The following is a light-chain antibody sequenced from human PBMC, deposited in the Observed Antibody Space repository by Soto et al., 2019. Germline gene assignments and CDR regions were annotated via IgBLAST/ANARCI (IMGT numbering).Light chain of an antibody. CDR3: LQDYNYPWT. J-gene: IGKJ1*01. V-gene: IGKV1-6*01. CDR2: AAA. Sequence: IEMTQSRSSLSASGGDRVNITCRASQGIRNDLYWYQQKPGKAPRVLIYAAAGLQSGIPSRFSGSGSGTDFTLTITSLQPEDFATYYCLQDYNYPWTFGQGTKVDIK. CDR1: QGIRND.